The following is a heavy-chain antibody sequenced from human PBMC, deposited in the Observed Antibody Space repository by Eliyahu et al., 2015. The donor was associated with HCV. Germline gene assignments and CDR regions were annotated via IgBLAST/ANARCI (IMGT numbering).Heavy chain of an antibody. V-gene: IGHV2-70*01. CDR2: IDWSGSK. CDR1: GFSLHTSGVC. D-gene: IGHD1-26*01. J-gene: IGHJ5*02. Sequence: QVTLRESGPALVKPTQTLTLTCTFSGFSLHTSGVCVSWIRQPPGKALEWLALIDWSGSKFYSTSLKTRLTISRDTSKNQVVLTMTNMDPVDTATYYCARTSYSGSYSLGFDPWGQGTLVTVSS. CDR3: ARTSYSGSYSLGFDP.